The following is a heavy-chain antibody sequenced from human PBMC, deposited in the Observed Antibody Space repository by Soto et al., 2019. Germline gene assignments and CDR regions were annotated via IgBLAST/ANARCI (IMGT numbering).Heavy chain of an antibody. Sequence: GASVKVSCKVSGYTLTELSMHWVRQAPGKGLEWMGGFDPEDGETIYAQKFQGRVTMTEDTSTDTAYMELSSLRSEDTAVYYCATKPGIAVALPQDYYYYGMDVWGQGTTVTVSS. CDR3: ATKPGIAVALPQDYYYYGMDV. CDR1: GYTLTELS. D-gene: IGHD6-19*01. J-gene: IGHJ6*02. CDR2: FDPEDGET. V-gene: IGHV1-24*01.